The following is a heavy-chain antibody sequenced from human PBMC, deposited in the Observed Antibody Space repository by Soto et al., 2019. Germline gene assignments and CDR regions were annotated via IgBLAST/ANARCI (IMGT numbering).Heavy chain of an antibody. V-gene: IGHV4-38-2*01. CDR2: IYHSGST. CDR1: CYSISSGNY. CDR3: ARVLSGRIFDY. D-gene: IGHD1-26*01. Sequence: SETLSLTCAFSCYSISSGNYWGWIRQPPGKGLEWIGSIYHSGSTYYNPSLKSRVTISVDTSKNQFSLRLSSVTAADTAVYYCARVLSGRIFDYWGQGTLVTVSS. J-gene: IGHJ4*02.